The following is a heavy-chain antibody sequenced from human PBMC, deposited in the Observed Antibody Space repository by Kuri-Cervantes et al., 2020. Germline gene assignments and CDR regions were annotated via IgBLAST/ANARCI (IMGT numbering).Heavy chain of an antibody. J-gene: IGHJ4*02. CDR2: IWYDGSNK. V-gene: IGHV3-33*03. CDR1: GFTFSSYG. Sequence: GEPLKIPCAASGFTFSSYGMHWVRQAPGKGLEWVAVIWYDGSNKYYADSVKGRFTISRDNAKNSLYLQMNSLRAEDTALYYCAKDIGEFIAAAGPSFDYWGQGTLVTVSS. CDR3: AKDIGEFIAAAGPSFDY. D-gene: IGHD6-13*01.